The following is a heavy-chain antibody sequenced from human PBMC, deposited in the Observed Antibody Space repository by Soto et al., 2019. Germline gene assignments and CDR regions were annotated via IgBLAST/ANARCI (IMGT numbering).Heavy chain of an antibody. Sequence: GGSLRLPWVASGFTFSIYGMHWVRQAAGNGLDSAAVISCDGSNKYYADAVKGRFTISRDNSKNTLYLQMNSLRAEDTAVYYCARDWWAKVATIVFYYYYGMDVWGQGTTVTVYS. CDR1: GFTFSIYG. CDR3: ARDWWAKVATIVFYYYYGMDV. V-gene: IGHV3-30-3*01. J-gene: IGHJ6*02. D-gene: IGHD5-12*01. CDR2: ISCDGSNK.